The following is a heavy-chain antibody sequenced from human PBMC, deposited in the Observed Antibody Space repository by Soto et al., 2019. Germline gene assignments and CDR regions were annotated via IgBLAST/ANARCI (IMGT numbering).Heavy chain of an antibody. CDR1: GGSISSYY. D-gene: IGHD6-19*01. V-gene: IGHV4-59*01. CDR3: ARDLIAVAGTYYYYGMDV. J-gene: IGHJ6*02. Sequence: SETLSLTCTVSGGSISSYYWSWIRQPPGKGLEWIGYIYYSGSTNYNPSLKSRVTISVDTSKNQFSLKLSSVTAADTAVYYCARDLIAVAGTYYYYGMDVWGQGTTVTVSS. CDR2: IYYSGST.